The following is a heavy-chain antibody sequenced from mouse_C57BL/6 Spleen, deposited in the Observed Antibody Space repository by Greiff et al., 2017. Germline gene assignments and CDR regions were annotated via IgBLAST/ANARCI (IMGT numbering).Heavy chain of an antibody. Sequence: VKLQQSGAELVKPGASVKISCKASGYAFSSYWMNWVKQRPGKGLEWIGQIYPGDGDTNYNGKFKGKATLTADKSSSTAYMQLSSLTSEDSAVYFCARREIYYGSSYDYFDYWGQGTTLTVSS. CDR2: IYPGDGDT. CDR1: GYAFSSYW. J-gene: IGHJ2*01. V-gene: IGHV1-80*01. D-gene: IGHD1-1*01. CDR3: ARREIYYGSSYDYFDY.